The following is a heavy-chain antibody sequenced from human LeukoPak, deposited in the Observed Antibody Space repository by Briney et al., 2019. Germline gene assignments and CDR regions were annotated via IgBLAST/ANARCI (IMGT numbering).Heavy chain of an antibody. V-gene: IGHV1-2*06. D-gene: IGHD5-12*01. CDR1: GYTFTGYY. CDR2: INPNSGGT. CDR3: ARDRRGTHSGYEKKFDP. Sequence: GASVKVSCKASGYTFTGYYMHWVRQAPGQGLEWMGRINPNSGGTNYAQKFQGRVTMTRDTSISTAYMELSRLRSDDTAVYYCARDRRGTHSGYEKKFDPWGQGTLVTVSS. J-gene: IGHJ5*02.